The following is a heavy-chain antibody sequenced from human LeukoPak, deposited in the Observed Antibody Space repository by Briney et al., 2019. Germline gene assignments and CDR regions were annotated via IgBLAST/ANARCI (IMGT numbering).Heavy chain of an antibody. CDR1: GGSISSYY. D-gene: IGHD3-22*01. J-gene: IGHJ5*02. V-gene: IGHV4-59*01. CDR3: ARGEYYHDSSGPENWFDP. Sequence: SETLSLTCTVSGGSISSYYWSWIRQPPGKGLEWIGYIYYSGSTNYNPSLKSRVTISVDTSKNQFSLKLSSVTAADTAVYYCARGEYYHDSSGPENWFDPWGQGTLVTVSS. CDR2: IYYSGST.